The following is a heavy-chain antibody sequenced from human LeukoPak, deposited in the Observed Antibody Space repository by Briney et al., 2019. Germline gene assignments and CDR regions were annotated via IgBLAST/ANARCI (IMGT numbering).Heavy chain of an antibody. CDR1: GFTFSDYS. D-gene: IGHD6-13*01. CDR2: IKDGGSEK. J-gene: IGHJ1*01. CDR3: ARDWPTIAAAGTIPEYFQH. Sequence: GGSLRLSCAASGFTFSDYSMTWVRQAPGKGLEWVATIKDGGSEKYYVDSVKGRFTISRDNAGNSVHLQMNSLRAEDTAVYYCARDWPTIAAAGTIPEYFQHWGQGTLVTVSS. V-gene: IGHV3-7*01.